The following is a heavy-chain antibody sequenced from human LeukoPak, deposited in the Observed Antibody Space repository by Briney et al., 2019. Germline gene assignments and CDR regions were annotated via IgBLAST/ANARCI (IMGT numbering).Heavy chain of an antibody. D-gene: IGHD6-19*01. CDR3: AKPVSGGLAVTADWFHP. J-gene: IGHJ5*01. Sequence: PGGSLRLSCAASGFAFSFYAMSWLRPPPGEGLEWVSTINANSGTTSYAASVRGRFTISKDNSKNTLYLQVNTLRADDTATYYCAKPVSGGLAVTADWFHPWGQGTLVVVSS. V-gene: IGHV3-23*01. CDR2: INANSGTT. CDR1: GFAFSFYA.